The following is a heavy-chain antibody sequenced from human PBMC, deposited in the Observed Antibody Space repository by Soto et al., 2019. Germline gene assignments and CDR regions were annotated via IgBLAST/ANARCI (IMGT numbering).Heavy chain of an antibody. V-gene: IGHV4-34*01. CDR2: INHSGST. CDR1: GGSFSGYY. Sequence: SETLSLTCAVYGGSFSGYYWTWIRQPPGTGLEWIGEINHSGSTNYNPSLNSRVTVSVDTSKNQFSLKVTSVTAADTAVYYCARLHGYCISSSCHGHYAMDVWGQGTTVTVSS. D-gene: IGHD2-2*01. J-gene: IGHJ6*02. CDR3: ARLHGYCISSSCHGHYAMDV.